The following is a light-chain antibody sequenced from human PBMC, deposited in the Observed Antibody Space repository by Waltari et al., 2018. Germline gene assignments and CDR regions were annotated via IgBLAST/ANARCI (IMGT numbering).Light chain of an antibody. J-gene: IGLJ3*02. CDR1: SSNIEENS. CDR3: STWDQSLNAWV. V-gene: IGLV1-44*01. Sequence: QSVLTQPPSASGAPGQRAIISCSGSSSNIEENSVNWFQQLPGTAPKLLLYSDNQRPSGVPDRFSGSRSGTSASLAISGVQSDDEADYFCSTWDQSLNAWVFGGGTMLTVL. CDR2: SDN.